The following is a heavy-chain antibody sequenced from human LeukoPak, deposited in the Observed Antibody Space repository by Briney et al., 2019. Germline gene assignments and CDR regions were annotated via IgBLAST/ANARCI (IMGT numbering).Heavy chain of an antibody. CDR2: VYFDGTGT. D-gene: IGHD2/OR15-2a*01. Sequence: PGGSMRLSCAASGLTFTKYWMHWVRHAPGKGLMWVSRVYFDGTGTTYADSVRGRFTISRDNAKNTVYLQMNSLRAEDTAVYFCATGLGFYYDYWGQGTLVTVSS. CDR3: ATGLGFYYDY. V-gene: IGHV3-74*03. J-gene: IGHJ4*02. CDR1: GLTFTKYW.